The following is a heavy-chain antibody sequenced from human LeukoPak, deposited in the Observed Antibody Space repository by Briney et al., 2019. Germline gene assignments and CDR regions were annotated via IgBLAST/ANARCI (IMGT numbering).Heavy chain of an antibody. J-gene: IGHJ5*02. CDR3: AREGDPGSGYNYGNWLDP. CDR2: ISGSGGST. CDR1: GFTFSSYG. D-gene: IGHD5-24*01. Sequence: PGGSLRLSCAASGFTFSSYGMSWVRQAPGKGLEWVSAISGSGGSTYYADSVKGRFTISRDNSKNTLYLQMGSLRAEDMAVYYCAREGDPGSGYNYGNWLDPWGQGTLVTVSS. V-gene: IGHV3-23*01.